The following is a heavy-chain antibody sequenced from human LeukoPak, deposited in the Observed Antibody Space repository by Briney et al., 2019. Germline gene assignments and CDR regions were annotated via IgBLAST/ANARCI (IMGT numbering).Heavy chain of an antibody. CDR1: GGSISSGGYY. CDR2: INHSGST. V-gene: IGHV4-39*07. J-gene: IGHJ6*03. CDR3: ARKKRDCSSTSCYSRGDYYYMDV. D-gene: IGHD2-2*01. Sequence: SETLSLTCTASGGSISSGGYYWSWIRQHPGKGLEWIGEINHSGSTNYNPSLKSRVTISVDTSKNQFSLKLSSVTAADTAVYYCARKKRDCSSTSCYSRGDYYYMDVWGKGTTVTVSS.